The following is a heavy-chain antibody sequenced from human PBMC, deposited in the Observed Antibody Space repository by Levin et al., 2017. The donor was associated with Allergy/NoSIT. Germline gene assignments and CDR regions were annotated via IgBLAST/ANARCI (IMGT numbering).Heavy chain of an antibody. V-gene: IGHV3-23*01. CDR2: ISGSGGNT. CDR3: AKDLGGGHYYFDY. J-gene: IGHJ4*02. Sequence: GESLKISCAASGFTFSSYDMSWVRQAPGKGLEWVSAISGSGGNTYYADSVKGRFTISRDNSKNTLYLQMNSLRAEDTAVYYCAKDLGGGHYYFDYWGQGTLVTVSS. D-gene: IGHD3-10*01. CDR1: GFTFSSYD.